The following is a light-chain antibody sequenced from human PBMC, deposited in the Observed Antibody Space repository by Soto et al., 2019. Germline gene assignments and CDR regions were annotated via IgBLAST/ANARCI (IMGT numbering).Light chain of an antibody. Sequence: DIQMTQSPSSLSASVGDRVTITCQASQDISNYLNWYQQKPGKAPKLLIYDASNLETGVPSRFSGSGSGTEFTLTISSLQPDDFGRYYCQQYYDYPWTFGQGTRVEIK. V-gene: IGKV1-33*01. CDR1: QDISNY. CDR2: DAS. J-gene: IGKJ1*01. CDR3: QQYYDYPWT.